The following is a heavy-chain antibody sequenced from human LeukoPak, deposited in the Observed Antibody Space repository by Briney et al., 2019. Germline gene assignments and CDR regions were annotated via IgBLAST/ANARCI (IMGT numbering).Heavy chain of an antibody. J-gene: IGHJ3*02. CDR3: ARNGGSYYGAFDI. CDR1: GFTFDDYA. D-gene: IGHD1-26*01. V-gene: IGHV3-9*01. Sequence: GGSLRLSCAASGFTFDDYAMHWVRQAPGKGLEWVSGISWNSGSIGYADSVRGRFTISRDNAKNSLYLQMNSLRAEDTALYYCARNGGSYYGAFDIWGQGTMVTVSS. CDR2: ISWNSGSI.